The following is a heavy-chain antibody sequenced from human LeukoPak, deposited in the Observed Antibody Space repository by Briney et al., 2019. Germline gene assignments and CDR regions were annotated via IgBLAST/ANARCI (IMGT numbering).Heavy chain of an antibody. D-gene: IGHD4-11*01. Sequence: LETLSLTCTVSGGSISSHYWSWIRQPPGKGLEWIGYIYYSGSTNYNPSLKSRVTISVDTSKNQFSLKLSSVTTADTAVYYCARGRNYGYFDYWGQGTLVTVSS. CDR2: IYYSGST. CDR3: ARGRNYGYFDY. V-gene: IGHV4-59*11. J-gene: IGHJ4*02. CDR1: GGSISSHY.